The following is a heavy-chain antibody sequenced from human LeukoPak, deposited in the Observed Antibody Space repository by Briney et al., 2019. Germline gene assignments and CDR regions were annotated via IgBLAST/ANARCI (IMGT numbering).Heavy chain of an antibody. J-gene: IGHJ4*02. CDR2: ISGDRTNT. CDR3: ANDAGPKGNPLFDF. V-gene: IGHV3-23*01. Sequence: PGGSLRLSCAASAFASTAHGIAWVRQSPGKGLEWVSTISGDRTNTHYADSVRGRFTISSDNSKKTVYLQMNSLTVEDTALYFCANDAGPKGNPLFDFWGQGTLVTVSS. CDR1: AFASTAHG.